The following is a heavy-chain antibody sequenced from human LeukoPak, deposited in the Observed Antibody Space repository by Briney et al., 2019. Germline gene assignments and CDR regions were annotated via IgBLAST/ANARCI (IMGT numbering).Heavy chain of an antibody. Sequence: GKSLALSCTASGFIFSDFALHWVRQAPGKGLEWVTIISHDGNNRHYADFVGGRFTISRDQNTNTLFLEMNSLTTDDTAIYYCARGAFQLLSPDYWGQGALVTVSS. J-gene: IGHJ4*02. CDR3: ARGAFQLLSPDY. CDR2: ISHDGNNR. V-gene: IGHV3-30-3*01. CDR1: GFIFSDFA. D-gene: IGHD2-21*01.